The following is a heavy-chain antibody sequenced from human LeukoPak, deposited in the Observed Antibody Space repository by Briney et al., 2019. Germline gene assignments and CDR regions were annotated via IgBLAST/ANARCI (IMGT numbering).Heavy chain of an antibody. V-gene: IGHV4-59*08. CDR2: IHYSGST. Sequence: SETLSLTCTVSDDSISGYSWSWIRQPPGKGLEWIGYIHYSGSTKYNPSLKSRVTISVDTSKNQFSLKLSSVTAADTAVYYCARWYSSGWAFDYWGQGTLVTVSS. CDR3: ARWYSSGWAFDY. D-gene: IGHD6-19*01. CDR1: DDSISGYS. J-gene: IGHJ4*02.